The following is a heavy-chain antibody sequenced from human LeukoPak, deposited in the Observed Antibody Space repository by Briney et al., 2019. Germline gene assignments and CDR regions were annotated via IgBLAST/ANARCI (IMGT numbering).Heavy chain of an antibody. CDR1: GFTFSTYW. Sequence: TGGSLRLSCAASGFTFSTYWMHWVRQAPGKGLVWVSRINTDGSSTTYADSVKGRFTISRDNSKNTLYLQMNRLKAEDTAVYYCAKDKGGGCGNDAFDIWGRGTMVTVSS. V-gene: IGHV3-74*01. CDR3: AKDKGGGCGNDAFDI. J-gene: IGHJ3*02. CDR2: INTDGSST. D-gene: IGHD3-16*01.